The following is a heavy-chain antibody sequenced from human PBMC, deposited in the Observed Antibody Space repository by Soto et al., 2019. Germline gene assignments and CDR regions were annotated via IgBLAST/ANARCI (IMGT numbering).Heavy chain of an antibody. CDR1: GFTFSSYA. D-gene: IGHD3-22*01. CDR2: ISGSGGSI. CDR3: AKDTMNYYNSSGYYRTIDY. J-gene: IGHJ4*02. V-gene: IGHV3-23*01. Sequence: PGGSLRLSCAASGFTFSSYAMSWVRQAPGKGLEWVSAISGSGGSIYYADSVKGRFTISRDNSKNTLYLQMNSLRAEDTAVYYCAKDTMNYYNSSGYYRTIDYWGQGTLVTVSS.